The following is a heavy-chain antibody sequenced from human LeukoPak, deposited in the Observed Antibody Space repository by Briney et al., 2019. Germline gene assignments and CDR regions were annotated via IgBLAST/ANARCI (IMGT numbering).Heavy chain of an antibody. CDR3: ARGVVPRITMVRGVKSYYYYYMDV. V-gene: IGHV4-34*01. J-gene: IGHJ6*03. D-gene: IGHD3-10*01. CDR1: GGSFSGYY. CDR2: INHSGST. Sequence: SETLSLTCAVYGGSFSGYYWSWIRQPPGKGLEWIGEINHSGSTNYNPSLKSRVTISVDTSKNQFSLKLSSVTAADTAVYYCARGVVPRITMVRGVKSYYYYYMDVWGKGTTVTVSS.